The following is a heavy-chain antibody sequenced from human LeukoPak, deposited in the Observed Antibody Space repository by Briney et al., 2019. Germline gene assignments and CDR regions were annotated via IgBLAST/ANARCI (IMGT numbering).Heavy chain of an antibody. J-gene: IGHJ4*02. D-gene: IGHD5-12*01. CDR2: ISSNGGST. Sequence: GGSRRFSCAASGFTLKSYGMDWVRQAPGKGLEYVSGISSNGGSTYYASSVKGRFTISRDNSKTTLDLQMGSLRAEDMAVYYCVRRRGSNYDDWGGGPPVSVSS. CDR3: VRRRGSNYDD. V-gene: IGHV3-64*01. CDR1: GFTLKSYG.